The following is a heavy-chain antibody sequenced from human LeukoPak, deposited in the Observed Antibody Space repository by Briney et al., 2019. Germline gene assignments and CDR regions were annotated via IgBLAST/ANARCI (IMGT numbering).Heavy chain of an antibody. D-gene: IGHD3-10*01. Sequence: PSETLSLTCTVSGGSISSYYWSWIRQPPGKGLEWIGYIYYSGSTNYNPSLKSRVTISVDTSKNQFSLKLSSVTAADTAVYYCAGVPSYYYGSGSYYNWWFDPWGQGTLVTVSS. V-gene: IGHV4-59*01. J-gene: IGHJ5*02. CDR1: GGSISSYY. CDR2: IYYSGST. CDR3: AGVPSYYYGSGSYYNWWFDP.